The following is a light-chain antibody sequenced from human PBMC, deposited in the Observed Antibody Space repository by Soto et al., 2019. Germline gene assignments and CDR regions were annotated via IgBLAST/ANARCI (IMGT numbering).Light chain of an antibody. CDR3: CSYAGSYTYV. Sequence: QSVLTQPRSVSGSPGQSVTISCTGTSADVGGYSYVAWYQQHPDKAPKVMIYDVSKRPSGVPDRFSGSKSGNTASLTISGLQAEDEDDYFCCSYAGSYTYVFGTGTKLTVL. J-gene: IGLJ1*01. V-gene: IGLV2-11*01. CDR2: DVS. CDR1: SADVGGYSY.